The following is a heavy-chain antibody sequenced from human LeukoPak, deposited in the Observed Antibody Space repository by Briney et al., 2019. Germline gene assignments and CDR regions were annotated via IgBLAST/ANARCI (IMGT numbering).Heavy chain of an antibody. J-gene: IGHJ4*02. D-gene: IGHD1-26*01. CDR3: ARLPNLVGATLGSDY. CDR2: IYYSGST. Sequence: SETLSLTCTVSGGSITSGSYYWSWIRQPPGKGLEWIGYIYYSGSTNYNPSLKSRVTISVDTSKNQFSLKLSSVTAADTAVYYCARLPNLVGATLGSDYWGQGTLVTVSS. CDR1: GGSITSGSYY. V-gene: IGHV4-61*01.